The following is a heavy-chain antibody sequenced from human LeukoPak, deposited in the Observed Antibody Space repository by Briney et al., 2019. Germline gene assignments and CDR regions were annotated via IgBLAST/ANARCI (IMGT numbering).Heavy chain of an antibody. CDR3: ARDQTIFGVVYYYYYGMDV. V-gene: IGHV3-23*01. CDR1: EFTFSSYA. D-gene: IGHD3-3*01. J-gene: IGHJ6*02. Sequence: GGSLRLSCAASEFTFSSYAMGWVRQAPGKGLEWVSAISGSGGSTYHADSVKGRFTISRDNAKNSLYLQKNSLRAEDTAVYYCARDQTIFGVVYYYYYGMDVWGQGTTVTVSS. CDR2: ISGSGGST.